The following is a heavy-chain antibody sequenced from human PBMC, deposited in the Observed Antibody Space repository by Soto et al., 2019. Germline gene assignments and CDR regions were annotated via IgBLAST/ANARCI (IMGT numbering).Heavy chain of an antibody. Sequence: QLQLQESGPGLVKPSETLSLTCTLSDDFSSSNGHYWGWIRQPPGKGLEWIGGISYSGSTHYNPSPKXRXTXXIATSKNQFSLKLSSVTAADTAVYYCARLRGLGVVSPYFDYWGQGALVTVSS. CDR1: DDFSSSNGHY. CDR2: ISYSGST. V-gene: IGHV4-39*01. CDR3: ARLRGLGVVSPYFDY. D-gene: IGHD2-15*01. J-gene: IGHJ4*02.